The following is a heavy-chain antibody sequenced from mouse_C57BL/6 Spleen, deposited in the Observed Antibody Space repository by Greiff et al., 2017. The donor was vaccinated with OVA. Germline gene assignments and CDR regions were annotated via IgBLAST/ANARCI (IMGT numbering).Heavy chain of an antibody. Sequence: EVKVEESGGGLVQPGGSLKLSCAASGFTFSDYGMAWVRQAPRKGPEWVAFISNLAYSIYYADTVTGRFTISRENAKNTLYLEMSSLRSEDTAMYYCATGSDWYFDVWGTGTTVTVSS. CDR3: ATGSDWYFDV. V-gene: IGHV5-15*04. CDR1: GFTFSDYG. J-gene: IGHJ1*03. D-gene: IGHD4-1*01. CDR2: ISNLAYSI.